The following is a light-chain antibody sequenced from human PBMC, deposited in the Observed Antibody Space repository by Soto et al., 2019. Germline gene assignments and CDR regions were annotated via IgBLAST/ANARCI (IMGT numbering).Light chain of an antibody. CDR3: QHRSNWPPIT. CDR1: QSVSSY. CDR2: DAS. V-gene: IGKV3-11*01. J-gene: IGKJ5*01. Sequence: EIVLTQSPATLYLSPGERATLSCRASQSVSSYLAWYQQKPGQAPRLLIYDASNRATGIPARFSGSGSGTDFTLTISSLEPEDLAVYYCQHRSNWPPITFGQGTRLEIK.